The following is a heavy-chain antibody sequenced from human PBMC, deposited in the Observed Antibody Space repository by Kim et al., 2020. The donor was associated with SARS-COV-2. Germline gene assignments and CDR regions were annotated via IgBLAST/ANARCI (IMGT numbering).Heavy chain of an antibody. Sequence: SHNPTPKGRVTTSVDTAKNQFSLKLSSVTAADTGVYYCARHNHGMDVWGQGTTVTVSS. J-gene: IGHJ6*02. CDR3: ARHNHGMDV. V-gene: IGHV4-39*01.